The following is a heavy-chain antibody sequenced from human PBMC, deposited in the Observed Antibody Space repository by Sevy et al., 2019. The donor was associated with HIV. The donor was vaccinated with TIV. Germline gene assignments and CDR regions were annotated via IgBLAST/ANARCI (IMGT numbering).Heavy chain of an antibody. CDR1: GFTFSSYW. CDR2: IKQDGSEK. Sequence: GGSLRLSCAASGFTFSSYWMIWVRQAPGKGLEWVANIKQDGSEKYYVDSVKGRFTISRDNAKNSLYLQMNSLRAEDTAVYYCARDSIYSSSWYADAAFDYWGQGTLVTVSS. J-gene: IGHJ4*02. V-gene: IGHV3-7*01. D-gene: IGHD6-13*01. CDR3: ARDSIYSSSWYADAAFDY.